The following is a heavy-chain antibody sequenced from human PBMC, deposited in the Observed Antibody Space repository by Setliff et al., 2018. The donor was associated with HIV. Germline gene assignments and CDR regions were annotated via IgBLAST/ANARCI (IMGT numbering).Heavy chain of an antibody. V-gene: IGHV4-30-2*01. J-gene: IGHJ6*02. CDR2: IYYNGNA. CDR1: GGSMRSSGYS. CDR3: ARRGDFFYYAMDV. Sequence: PSETLSLTCAVSGGSMRSSGYSWTWIRQASGKGLEWVGYIYYNGNAYYNPSLKSRVTISVDRSKNQFSLKLSSVTAADTAVYYCARRGDFFYYAMDVWGQGTTVTVSS.